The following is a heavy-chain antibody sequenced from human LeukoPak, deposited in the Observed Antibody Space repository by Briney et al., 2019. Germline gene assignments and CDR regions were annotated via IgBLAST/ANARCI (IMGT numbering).Heavy chain of an antibody. J-gene: IGHJ4*02. D-gene: IGHD2-2*01. CDR1: GFTFSSYR. CDR2: ISSSSSYI. CDR3: AREPADNYFDF. V-gene: IGHV3-21*01. Sequence: GGSLRLSCAASGFTFSSYRMNWVRQAPGKGLELVSSISSSSSYIYYADSVKGRFTISRDNAKNSLYLQMNSLRAEDTAVYYCAREPADNYFDFWGQGTLVTVSS.